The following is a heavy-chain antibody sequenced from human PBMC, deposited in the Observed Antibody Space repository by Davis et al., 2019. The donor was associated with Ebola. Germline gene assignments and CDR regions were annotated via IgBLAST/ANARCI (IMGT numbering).Heavy chain of an antibody. V-gene: IGHV3-21*01. Sequence: GESLKISCAASGFTFSNAWMNWVRQAPGKGLEWVSSISSSSSYIYYADSVKGRFTISRDNAKNSLYLQMNSLRAEDTAVYYCAREIIQGSRYLPSGSYYPYYYYGRDVWGQGTTVTVSS. D-gene: IGHD1-26*01. CDR3: AREIIQGSRYLPSGSYYPYYYYGRDV. CDR1: GFTFSNAW. J-gene: IGHJ6*02. CDR2: ISSSSSYI.